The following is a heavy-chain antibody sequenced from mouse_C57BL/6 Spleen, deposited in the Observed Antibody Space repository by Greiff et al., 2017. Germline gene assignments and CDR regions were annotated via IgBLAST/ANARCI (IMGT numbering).Heavy chain of an antibody. CDR1: GYTFTDYY. V-gene: IGHV1-76*01. J-gene: IGHJ3*01. D-gene: IGHD2-1*01. CDR3: ARSDYYGTFAY. CDR2: IYPGSGNT. Sequence: VQLQQSGAELVRPGASVKLSCKASGYTFTDYYINWVKQRPGQGLEWIARIYPGSGNTYYNEKFKGKATLTAEKSSSTAYMQLSSLTSEDSAVYFCARSDYYGTFAYWGQGTLVTVSA.